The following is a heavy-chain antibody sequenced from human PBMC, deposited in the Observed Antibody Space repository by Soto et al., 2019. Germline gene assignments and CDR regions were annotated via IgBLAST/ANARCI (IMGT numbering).Heavy chain of an antibody. CDR2: INAGNGNT. Sequence: GASVKVSCKSSGYTFTSYAMHWVRQAPGQRLEWMGWINAGNGNTKYSQKFQGRVTITRDTSASTAYMELSSLRSEDTAVYYCARDWQPGGVYGFDYWGQGTLVTVSS. J-gene: IGHJ4*02. CDR3: ARDWQPGGVYGFDY. D-gene: IGHD2-8*02. CDR1: GYTFTSYA. V-gene: IGHV1-3*01.